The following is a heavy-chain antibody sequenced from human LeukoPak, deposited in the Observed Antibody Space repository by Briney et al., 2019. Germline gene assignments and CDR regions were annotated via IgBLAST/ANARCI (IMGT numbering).Heavy chain of an antibody. CDR1: GFTVSSNY. Sequence: GSLRLSCAASGFTVSSNYMSWVRQAPGKGLEWVSVIYSGGSTYYADSVKGRFTISRDNSKNTLYLQMNSLRAEDTAVYYCAKGAPIGFEYFQHWGQGTLVTVSS. CDR3: AKGAPIGFEYFQH. D-gene: IGHD3-22*01. J-gene: IGHJ1*01. V-gene: IGHV3-66*01. CDR2: IYSGGST.